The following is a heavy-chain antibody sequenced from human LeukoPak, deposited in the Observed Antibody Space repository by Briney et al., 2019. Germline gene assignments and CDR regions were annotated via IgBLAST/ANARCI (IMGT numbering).Heavy chain of an antibody. CDR1: GFTFSSYA. Sequence: GGSLRLSCAASGFTFSSYAMSWVRQAPGKGLEWVSSISASGGGTYYADSVKGRFAISRDNSKNTLFLQLSSLRADDTAVYHCAKERDGDYVRYTHYWGQGTLVTVSS. D-gene: IGHD4-17*01. CDR3: AKERDGDYVRYTHY. CDR2: ISASGGGT. J-gene: IGHJ4*02. V-gene: IGHV3-23*01.